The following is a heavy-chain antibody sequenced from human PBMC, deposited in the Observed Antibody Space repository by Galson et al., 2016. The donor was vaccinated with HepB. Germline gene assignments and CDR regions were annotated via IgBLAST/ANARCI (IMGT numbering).Heavy chain of an antibody. V-gene: IGHV1-24*01. D-gene: IGHD2-15*01. CDR3: CGGSYYSDY. J-gene: IGHJ4*02. Sequence: SVKVSCKVSGYTLTELSMHWVRQAPGKGLEWMGGFAPEDGETIYAQEFQGRVTMTEDTSTDTAYMELSSLRSEDTAVYYCCGGSYYSDYWGQGTLVTVSS. CDR1: GYTLTELS. CDR2: FAPEDGET.